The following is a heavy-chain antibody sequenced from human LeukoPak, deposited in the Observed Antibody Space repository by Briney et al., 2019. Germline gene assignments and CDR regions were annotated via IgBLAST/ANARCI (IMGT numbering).Heavy chain of an antibody. CDR1: GYTLSELS. Sequence: ASVKVSFKVSGYTLSELSMHWVRQAPGKGLEWMGGFDPEYGKTIYAQKFQGRVTMTEDTSTDTVYMDLSSLRSEDTAVYYCTTEGRYGSGTYYMTFWGQGSLLTVSS. J-gene: IGHJ4*02. V-gene: IGHV1-24*01. CDR2: FDPEYGKT. CDR3: TTEGRYGSGTYYMTF. D-gene: IGHD3-10*01.